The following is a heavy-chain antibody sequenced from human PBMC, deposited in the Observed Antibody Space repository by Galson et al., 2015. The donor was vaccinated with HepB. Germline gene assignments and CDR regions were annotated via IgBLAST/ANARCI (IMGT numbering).Heavy chain of an antibody. CDR3: ASRGSAGSGATKETRYYFDY. CDR1: GFTFSSYG. V-gene: IGHV3-33*01. CDR2: IWYDGSNK. Sequence: SLSLSCAASGFTFSSYGMHWVRQAPGKWLEWVAVIWYDGSNKYYADSVKGRFTISRDNSKNTLYLQMNSLSAEDTAVYYCASRGSAGSGATKETRYYFDYWGQGTLVTVSS. D-gene: IGHD3-3*01. J-gene: IGHJ4*02.